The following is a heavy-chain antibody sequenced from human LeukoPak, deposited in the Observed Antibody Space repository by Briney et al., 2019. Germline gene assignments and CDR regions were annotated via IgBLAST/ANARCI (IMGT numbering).Heavy chain of an antibody. CDR3: AKEDYSSGWNYYFDY. CDR1: GFTFSSYG. Sequence: PGGSLRLSCAASGFTFSSYGMHWVRQAPGKGLEWVAVISYDGSNKYFADSMRGRFTISRDNSKNTLYLQMNSLRAEDTAVYYCAKEDYSSGWNYYFDYWGQGTLVTVSS. CDR2: ISYDGSNK. V-gene: IGHV3-30*18. J-gene: IGHJ4*02. D-gene: IGHD6-19*01.